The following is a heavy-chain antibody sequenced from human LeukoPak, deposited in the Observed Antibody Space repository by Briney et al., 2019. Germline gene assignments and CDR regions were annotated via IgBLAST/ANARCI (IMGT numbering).Heavy chain of an antibody. V-gene: IGHV4-39*01. CDR1: GGSISSSSYY. J-gene: IGHJ4*02. CDR2: IYYSGST. D-gene: IGHD6-13*01. CDR3: ARHQRGRIAAAGYFDY. Sequence: SETLSLTCTVPGGSISSSSYYWGWIRQPPGKGLEWIGSIYYSGSTYYNPSLKSRVTISVDTSKSQFSLKLSSVTAADTAVYYCARHQRGRIAAAGYFDYWGQGTLVTVSS.